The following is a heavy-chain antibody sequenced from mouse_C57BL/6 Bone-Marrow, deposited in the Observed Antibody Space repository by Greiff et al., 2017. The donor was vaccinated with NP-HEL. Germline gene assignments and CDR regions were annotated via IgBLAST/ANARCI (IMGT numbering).Heavy chain of an antibody. CDR1: GYTFTSYD. D-gene: IGHD1-1*01. J-gene: IGHJ1*03. V-gene: IGHV1-85*01. CDR2: IYPRDGST. Sequence: VHLVESGPELVKPGASVKLSCKASGYTFTSYDINWVKQRPGQGLEWIGWIYPRDGSTKYNEKLKGKATLTVDTSSSTAYMELHSLTSEDSAVYFCARYLGSSYVDWYFDVWGTGTTVTVSS. CDR3: ARYLGSSYVDWYFDV.